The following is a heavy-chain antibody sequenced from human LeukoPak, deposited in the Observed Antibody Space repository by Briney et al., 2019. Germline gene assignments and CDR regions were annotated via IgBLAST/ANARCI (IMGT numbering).Heavy chain of an antibody. Sequence: ASVKVSCKASGYTFTGYYMHWVRQAPGQWLEWMGWINPNSGGTNYAQKFQGRVTMTRDTSISTAYMELSRLRSDDTAVYYCARGIRFLEWLLEYNWFDPWGQGTLVTVSS. J-gene: IGHJ5*02. CDR2: INPNSGGT. D-gene: IGHD3-3*01. CDR3: ARGIRFLEWLLEYNWFDP. V-gene: IGHV1-2*02. CDR1: GYTFTGYY.